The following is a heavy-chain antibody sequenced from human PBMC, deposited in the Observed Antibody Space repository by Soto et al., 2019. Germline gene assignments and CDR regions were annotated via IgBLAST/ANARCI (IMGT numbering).Heavy chain of an antibody. CDR3: ARAAMGGSSWPFDY. CDR2: IYHSGST. J-gene: IGHJ4*02. V-gene: IGHV4-30-2*01. Sequence: SETLSLTCAVSGGSISSGGYSWSWIRQPPGKGLEWIGYIYHSGSTYYNPSLKSRVTISIDRSKNQFSLKLSSVTAADTAVYYCARAAMGGSSWPFDYWGQGTLVTVSS. CDR1: GGSISSGGYS. D-gene: IGHD6-13*01.